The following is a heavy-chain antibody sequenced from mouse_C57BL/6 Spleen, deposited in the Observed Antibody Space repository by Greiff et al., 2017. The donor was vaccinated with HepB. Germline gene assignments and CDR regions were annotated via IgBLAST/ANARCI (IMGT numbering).Heavy chain of an antibody. CDR3: AKSDYYGSSYAWFAY. V-gene: IGHV2-5*01. Sequence: VQLQHSGPGLVQPSQSLSITCTVSGFSLTSYGVHWVRQSPGKGLEWLGVIWRGGSTDYNAAFMSRLSITKDNSKSQVFFKMNSLQADDTAIYYCAKSDYYGSSYAWFAYWGQGTLVTVSA. J-gene: IGHJ3*01. CDR2: IWRGGST. D-gene: IGHD1-1*01. CDR1: GFSLTSYG.